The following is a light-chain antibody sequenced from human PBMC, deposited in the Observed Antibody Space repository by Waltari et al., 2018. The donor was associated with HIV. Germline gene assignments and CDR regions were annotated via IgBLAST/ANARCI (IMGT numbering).Light chain of an antibody. V-gene: IGKV3-20*01. J-gene: IGKJ1*01. CDR3: QQYGSSPRT. Sequence: EIVLTQSPDTLSLSPGERATLSCRASQRVNSNFLAWYQQKTGQAPRLLIYSASSRATHIPDRFSGSGSGADFTLTIARLETEDFAVYYCQQYGSSPRTFGQGTKVELK. CDR1: QRVNSNF. CDR2: SAS.